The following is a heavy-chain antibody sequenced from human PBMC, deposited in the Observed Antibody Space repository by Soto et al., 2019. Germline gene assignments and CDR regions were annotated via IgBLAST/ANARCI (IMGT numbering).Heavy chain of an antibody. V-gene: IGHV1-8*01. CDR1: GYTFTSYD. CDR2: MNPNSGNT. Sequence: QVQLVQSGAEVKKPGASVKVSCKASGYTFTSYDINWVRQATGQGLEWMGWMNPNSGNTGYAQKFQGRVTMTRNTSISTAYMELRSLRSEDTAVYYCARGRIDKPFLYYDILTGYPRAWYFDLWGRGTLVTVSS. CDR3: ARGRIDKPFLYYDILTGYPRAWYFDL. J-gene: IGHJ2*01. D-gene: IGHD3-9*01.